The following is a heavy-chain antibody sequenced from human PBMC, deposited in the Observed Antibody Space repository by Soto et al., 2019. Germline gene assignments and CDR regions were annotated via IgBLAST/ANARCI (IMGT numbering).Heavy chain of an antibody. D-gene: IGHD3-22*01. CDR2: IIPIFGTA. CDR1: GGTFSSYA. J-gene: IGHJ3*02. CDR3: ARVTADYYDSRDAFDI. Sequence: GASVKVSCKASGGTFSSYAISWVRQAPGQGLEWMGGIIPIFGTANYAQKFQGRVTITADESTSTAYMELSSLRSEDTAVYYCARVTADYYDSRDAFDIWGQGTMVTVSS. V-gene: IGHV1-69*13.